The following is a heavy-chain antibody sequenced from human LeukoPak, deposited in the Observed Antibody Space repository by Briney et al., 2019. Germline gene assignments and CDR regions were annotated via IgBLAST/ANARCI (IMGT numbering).Heavy chain of an antibody. V-gene: IGHV1-69*13. CDR1: GVTFFSYDFTFTSYA. D-gene: IGHD3-22*01. J-gene: IGHJ3*02. CDR2: IIPIYGRA. CDR3: AGFFYDSSNDAFDI. Sequence: ASVKVSCKASGVTFFSYDFTFTSYAISWVRQAPGQGLEWMGGIIPIYGRAKYAQKFQGRVSVTADESTRTVTMQLSSLRSEDTAVYYCAGFFYDSSNDAFDIWGQGTVVTVS.